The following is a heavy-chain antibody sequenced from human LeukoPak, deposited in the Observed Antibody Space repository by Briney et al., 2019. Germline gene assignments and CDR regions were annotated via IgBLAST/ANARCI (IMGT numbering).Heavy chain of an antibody. J-gene: IGHJ6*03. V-gene: IGHV1-69*06. D-gene: IGHD3-16*01. Sequence: SVKVSCKASGGTFSSYAISWVRQAPGQGLEWMGGIIPIFGTANYAQKFQGRVTITADKSTSTAYMELSSLRSEDTAVYYCARVPWDYYYIDVWGKGTTVTVSS. CDR2: IIPIFGTA. CDR1: GGTFSSYA. CDR3: ARVPWDYYYIDV.